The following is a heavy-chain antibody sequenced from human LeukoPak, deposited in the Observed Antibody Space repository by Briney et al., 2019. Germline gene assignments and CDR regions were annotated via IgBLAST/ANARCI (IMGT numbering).Heavy chain of an antibody. V-gene: IGHV1-18*01. CDR3: ARDPLGVAVAGVDY. J-gene: IGHJ4*02. D-gene: IGHD6-19*01. CDR1: GYTFTSYG. Sequence: GASVKVSCKASGYTFTSYGISWVRQAPGQGLRWMGWINTYNGNTIYAQKLQGRVTMTTDTSTSTAYMELRSLRSDDTAVYYCARDPLGVAVAGVDYWGQGTLVTVSS. CDR2: INTYNGNT.